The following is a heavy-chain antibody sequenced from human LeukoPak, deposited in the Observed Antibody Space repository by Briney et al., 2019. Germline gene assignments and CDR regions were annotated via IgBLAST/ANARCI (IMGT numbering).Heavy chain of an antibody. CDR2: IYSGGSS. CDR1: GFSVNGNH. V-gene: IGHV3-66*01. J-gene: IGHJ4*02. D-gene: IGHD3-10*01. Sequence: GGSLRLACAASGFSVNGNHMSWVRQAPGKGLEWVSVIYSGGSSFYVDSVKGRVTISRDNSKNMLFLQMNSLRAEDAGVYYCARVYNLDYFDYWGQGTLVAVSS. CDR3: ARVYNLDYFDY.